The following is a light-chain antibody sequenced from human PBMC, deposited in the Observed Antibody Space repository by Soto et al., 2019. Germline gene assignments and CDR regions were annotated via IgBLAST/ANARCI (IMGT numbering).Light chain of an antibody. Sequence: QSVLTQPPSVSAAPGQQISISCSGSSSNIGKNYVSWYQQLPGTAPKLLIYDNNKRPSGIPDRFSGSKSGTSATLGITGLQTGDEGDYYCGAWDSSLTAVVFGGGTKLTVL. V-gene: IGLV1-51*01. CDR1: SSNIGKNY. CDR2: DNN. CDR3: GAWDSSLTAVV. J-gene: IGLJ2*01.